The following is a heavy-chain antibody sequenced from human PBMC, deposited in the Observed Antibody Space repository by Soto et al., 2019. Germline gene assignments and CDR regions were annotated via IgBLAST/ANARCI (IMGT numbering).Heavy chain of an antibody. D-gene: IGHD3-16*01. J-gene: IGHJ6*02. CDR2: ISYDGDNK. V-gene: IGHV3-30-3*01. CDR3: ARPWGQLSTYYYGMDT. Sequence: PGGSLRLSCAASGFTFRNYAMHWVRQAPGKGLEWVATISYDGDNKYYTDSMKGPFTISRDNSKNTLYLQMNSLRPEDTAVYYCARPWGQLSTYYYGMDTWGQGTTVTVSS. CDR1: GFTFRNYA.